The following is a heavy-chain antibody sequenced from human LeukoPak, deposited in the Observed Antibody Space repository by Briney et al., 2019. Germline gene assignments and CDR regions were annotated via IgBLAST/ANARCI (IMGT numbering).Heavy chain of an antibody. V-gene: IGHV4-31*03. J-gene: IGHJ3*02. CDR1: GGSISSGGYY. CDR2: IYYSGNT. Sequence: PSETLSLTCTVSGGSISSGGYYWSWIRQHPGKGLEWIGYIYYSGNTYYNPSLKSRVTISVDTSKNQFSLKLSSVTAADTAVYYCARAPGGYYDFWSGYYLDAFDIWGQGTMVTVSS. CDR3: ARAPGGYYDFWSGYYLDAFDI. D-gene: IGHD3-3*01.